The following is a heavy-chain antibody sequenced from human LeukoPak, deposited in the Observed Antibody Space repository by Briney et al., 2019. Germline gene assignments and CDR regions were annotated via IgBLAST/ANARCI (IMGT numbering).Heavy chain of an antibody. J-gene: IGHJ4*02. Sequence: PGGPLRLSCAASGFTFSTYGVHWVRQAPGKGLEWVAFIRSDGSNKYYADSVKGRFTISRDNSKNTLYLQMNSLRAEDTAVYHCAKDDTTVTTFDYWGQGTLVTVSS. CDR1: GFTFSTYG. D-gene: IGHD4-17*01. CDR3: AKDDTTVTTFDY. V-gene: IGHV3-30*02. CDR2: IRSDGSNK.